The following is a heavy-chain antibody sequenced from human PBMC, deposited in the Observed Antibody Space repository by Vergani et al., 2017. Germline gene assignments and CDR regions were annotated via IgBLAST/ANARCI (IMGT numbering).Heavy chain of an antibody. J-gene: IGHJ4*02. Sequence: QLQLQESGPGLVKPSETLSLTCAVYGGSFSGYYWSWIRQPPGKGLEWIGEINHSGSTNYNPSLKSRVTISVDTSKNQFSLKLSSVTAADTAVYYCARGTMDSSSHFFDYWGQGTLVTVSS. D-gene: IGHD6-6*01. CDR1: GGSFSGYY. CDR3: ARGTMDSSSHFFDY. V-gene: IGHV4-34*01. CDR2: INHSGST.